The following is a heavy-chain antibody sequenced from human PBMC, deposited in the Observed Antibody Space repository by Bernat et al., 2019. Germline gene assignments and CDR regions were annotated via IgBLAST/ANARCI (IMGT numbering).Heavy chain of an antibody. CDR1: GFTFSSYS. CDR3: AKERSSRASDYYDSSGFDY. V-gene: IGHV3-48*01. CDR2: ISSSSSTI. D-gene: IGHD3-22*01. Sequence: EVQLVESGGGLVQPGGSLRLSCAASGFTFSSYSMNWVRQAPGKGLEWVSYISSSSSTIYYADSVKGRFTISRDNAKNSLYLQMNSLRAEDTAVYYCAKERSSRASDYYDSSGFDYWGQGTLVTVSS. J-gene: IGHJ4*02.